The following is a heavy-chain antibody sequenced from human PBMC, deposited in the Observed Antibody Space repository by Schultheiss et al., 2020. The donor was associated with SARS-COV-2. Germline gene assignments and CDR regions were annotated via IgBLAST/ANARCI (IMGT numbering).Heavy chain of an antibody. Sequence: GSLRLSCAVYGGSFSGYYWSWIRQPPGKGLEWIGEINHSGSTNYNPSLKSRVTISVDTSKNQFSLKLSSVTAADTAVYYCARSGRTYYYDSSGYWAYWGQGTLVTVSS. D-gene: IGHD3-22*01. V-gene: IGHV4-34*01. J-gene: IGHJ4*02. CDR3: ARSGRTYYYDSSGYWAY. CDR1: GGSFSGYY. CDR2: INHSGST.